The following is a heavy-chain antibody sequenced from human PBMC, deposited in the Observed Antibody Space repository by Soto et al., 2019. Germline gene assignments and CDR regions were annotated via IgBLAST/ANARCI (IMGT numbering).Heavy chain of an antibody. J-gene: IGHJ3*02. CDR1: GGSISSYY. D-gene: IGHD6-13*01. Sequence: SETLSLTCTVSGGSISSYYWSWIRQPPGKGLEWIGYIYYSGSTNYNPSLKSRVTISVDTSKNQFSLKLSSVTAADTAVYYCAKRGKQQPWDAFDIWGQGTMVTVSS. CDR3: AKRGKQQPWDAFDI. CDR2: IYYSGST. V-gene: IGHV4-59*01.